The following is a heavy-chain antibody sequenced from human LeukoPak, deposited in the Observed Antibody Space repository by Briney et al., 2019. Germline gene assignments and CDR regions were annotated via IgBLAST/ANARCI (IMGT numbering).Heavy chain of an antibody. J-gene: IGHJ4*02. D-gene: IGHD5-12*01. Sequence: GGSLRLSCAASGFTLSSHAMSWVRQAPGKGLESVSAISDSGGSTYYADSVKGRFTISRDNSKNTLYLQMNSLRAEDTAVYYCAKGGYSGYDSGGYFDYWGQGTLVTVSS. CDR2: ISDSGGST. CDR1: GFTLSSHA. CDR3: AKGGYSGYDSGGYFDY. V-gene: IGHV3-23*01.